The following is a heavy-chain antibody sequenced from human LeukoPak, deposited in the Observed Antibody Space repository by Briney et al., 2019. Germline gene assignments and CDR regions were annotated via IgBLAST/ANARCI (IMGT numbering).Heavy chain of an antibody. D-gene: IGHD2-2*01. CDR2: IIPIFGTA. CDR3: ASVSPAAPDRFDY. CDR1: GGTFSSYA. V-gene: IGHV1-69*05. Sequence: SVKVSCKASGGTFSSYAISWARQAPGQGLEWMGGIIPIFGTANYAQKFQGRVTITTDESTSTTYMELSSLRSEDTAVYYCASVSPAAPDRFDYWGQGTLVTVSS. J-gene: IGHJ4*02.